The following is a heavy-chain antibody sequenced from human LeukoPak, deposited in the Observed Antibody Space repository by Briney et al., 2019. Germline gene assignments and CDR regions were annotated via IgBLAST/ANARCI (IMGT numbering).Heavy chain of an antibody. CDR2: IYYSGST. CDR3: ARGLDDLSMDV. CDR1: GGSISSYY. V-gene: IGHV4-59*12. Sequence: SETLSLTCTVSGGSISSYYWSWIRQPPGKGLEWIGYIYYSGSTNYNPSLKSRVTISVDTSKNQFSLKLSSVTAADTAVYYCARGLDDLSMDVWGQGTTVTVSS. J-gene: IGHJ6*02.